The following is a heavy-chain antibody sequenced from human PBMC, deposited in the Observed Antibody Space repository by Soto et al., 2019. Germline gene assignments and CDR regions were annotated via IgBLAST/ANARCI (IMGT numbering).Heavy chain of an antibody. CDR1: GDTISTGGYT. CDR2: IFYTGST. Sequence: PSETLSLTCDVSGDTISTGGYTWAWIRQPPGKALEWIGSIFYTGSTYYSPSLKGRLIISVDPSKNQFSLKLTSVTAADTAMYYCARPKTIGAAAGKGWFDPWGQGTLVTVSS. V-gene: IGHV4-30-2*03. D-gene: IGHD6-13*01. CDR3: ARPKTIGAAAGKGWFDP. J-gene: IGHJ5*02.